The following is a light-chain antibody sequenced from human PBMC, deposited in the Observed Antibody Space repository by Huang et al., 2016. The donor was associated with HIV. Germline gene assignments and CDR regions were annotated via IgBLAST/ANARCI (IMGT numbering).Light chain of an antibody. CDR1: QSVTSSY. V-gene: IGKV3-20*01. CDR2: GAS. CDR3: QQYGSSPLT. J-gene: IGKJ4*01. Sequence: EIVLTQSPGTLSLSPGERATLSCRASQSVTSSYLAWYQQNTGQAPRILIYGASGSATCIPDSFSGSGSGTDFTLTIYRLEPEDFAVYYCQQYGSSPLTFGGGTKVEIK.